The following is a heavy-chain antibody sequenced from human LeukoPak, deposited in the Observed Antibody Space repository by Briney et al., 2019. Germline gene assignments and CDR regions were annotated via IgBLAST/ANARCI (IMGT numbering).Heavy chain of an antibody. CDR1: GFTFSSYA. J-gene: IGHJ4*02. CDR3: ARVPPGGSYSYFDY. CDR2: ISGSGGST. Sequence: GGSLRLSCAASGFTFSSYAMSWVRQAPGKGLEWVSAISGSGGSTYYADSVKGRFTISRDNSKNALYLQMNSLRAEDTAVYYCARVPPGGSYSYFDYWGQGTLVTVSS. V-gene: IGHV3-23*01. D-gene: IGHD1-26*01.